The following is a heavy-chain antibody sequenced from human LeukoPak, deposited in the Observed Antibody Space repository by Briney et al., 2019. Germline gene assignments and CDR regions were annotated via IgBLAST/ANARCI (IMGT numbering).Heavy chain of an antibody. D-gene: IGHD3-10*01. Sequence: GGSLRLSCATSGFTFSNCGMSWVRLAPGKGLQWLSVIGGDGTTYYADSVKGRFTVSRDNSENTLYLQMNSLRAEDTAVYYCAKGPYGLGIYYGMDVWGQGTTVTV. V-gene: IGHV3-23*01. CDR3: AKGPYGLGIYYGMDV. J-gene: IGHJ6*02. CDR1: GFTFSNCG. CDR2: IGGDGTT.